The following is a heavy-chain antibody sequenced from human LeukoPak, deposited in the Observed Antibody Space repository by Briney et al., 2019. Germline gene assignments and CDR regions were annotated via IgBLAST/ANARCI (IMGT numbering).Heavy chain of an antibody. Sequence: GGSLRLSCAASGFTFSNAWMSWVRQAPGKGLEWVGRIKSKTDGGTTDYAAPVKGRFTISRDDSKNTLYLQMNSLRAEDTAVYYCAKGPYYDFWSGSYYFDYWGQGTLVTVSS. CDR3: AKGPYYDFWSGSYYFDY. V-gene: IGHV3-15*01. CDR1: GFTFSNAW. J-gene: IGHJ4*02. CDR2: IKSKTDGGTT. D-gene: IGHD3-3*01.